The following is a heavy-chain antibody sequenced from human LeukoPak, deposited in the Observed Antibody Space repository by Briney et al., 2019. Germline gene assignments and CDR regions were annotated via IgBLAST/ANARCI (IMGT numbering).Heavy chain of an antibody. V-gene: IGHV3-30*03. CDR1: GFTFSSYG. CDR3: ARGLTTDYGAFNI. J-gene: IGHJ3*02. Sequence: GGSLRLSCAASGFTFSSYGMHWVRQAPGKGLEWVAVISYDGSNKYYADSVKGRFTISRDNSKNTLYLQMNSLRAADTAVYYCARGLTTDYGAFNIWGQGTAVSVSS. CDR2: ISYDGSNK. D-gene: IGHD4-17*01.